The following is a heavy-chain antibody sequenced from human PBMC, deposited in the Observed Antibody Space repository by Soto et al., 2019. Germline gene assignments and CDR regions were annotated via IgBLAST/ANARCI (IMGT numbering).Heavy chain of an antibody. J-gene: IGHJ5*01. CDR2: VSGYNYNT. Sequence: ASVNVSCKASGYSFRSYCINWVRQAPGQGLECIGWVSGYNYNTKYAQKLQGRITVTTDTSTNTAYMELRSLRSDDTAVYYCGRSSSMLGPGWSDSCGRGTLVTVSS. CDR1: GYSFRSYC. CDR3: GRSSSMLGPGWSDS. V-gene: IGHV1-18*01. D-gene: IGHD2-8*01.